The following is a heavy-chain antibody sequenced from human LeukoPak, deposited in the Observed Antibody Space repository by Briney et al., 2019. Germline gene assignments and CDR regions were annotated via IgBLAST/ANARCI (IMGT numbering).Heavy chain of an antibody. V-gene: IGHV5-51*03. CDR3: ARRVEFGMATYDY. J-gene: IGHJ4*02. D-gene: IGHD5-24*01. CDR1: GYSFTIYW. Sequence: GQTLRISCKVSGYSFTIYWIGCVPQMPGKGLEWRLSIYLGEADTRYSPSFQGQVPIPADKSISTASLQWSSLTAPDTAMYYCARRVEFGMATYDYWGQGNLVNVSS. CDR2: IYLGEADT.